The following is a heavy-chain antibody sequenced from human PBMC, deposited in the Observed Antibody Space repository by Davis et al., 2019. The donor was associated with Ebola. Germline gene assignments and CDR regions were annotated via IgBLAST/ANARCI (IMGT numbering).Heavy chain of an antibody. CDR2: IKQDGSGK. Sequence: GESLKISCAASGFTFSSYWMSWVRQAPGKGLEWVANIKQDGSGKYYVDSVKGRFTISRDNTKNSLYLQMNSLRAEDTSVYYCARDGGSGSYWEGFDYWGQGTLVTVSS. CDR3: ARDGGSGSYWEGFDY. V-gene: IGHV3-7*03. CDR1: GFTFSSYW. J-gene: IGHJ4*02. D-gene: IGHD3-10*01.